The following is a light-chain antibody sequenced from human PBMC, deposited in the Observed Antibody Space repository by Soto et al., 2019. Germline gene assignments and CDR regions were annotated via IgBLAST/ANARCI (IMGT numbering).Light chain of an antibody. CDR2: DAS. V-gene: IGKV1-5*01. Sequence: DIQFTQYASSLYAYVGAXATIPCRARQSIGSFLAWYQHQPGKAPKLLIYDASTLESGVPSRFSGTGSGTEFTFSSTSLQPEDFGTYYCQQCYRGWTFGQGTKVDIK. CDR3: QQCYRGWT. J-gene: IGKJ1*01. CDR1: QSIGSF.